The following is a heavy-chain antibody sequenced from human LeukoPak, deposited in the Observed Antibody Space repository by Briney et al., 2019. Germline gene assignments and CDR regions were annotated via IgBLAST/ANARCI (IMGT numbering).Heavy chain of an antibody. CDR2: INHSGST. CDR1: GGSFSGYY. CDR3: ASATVTTLDAFYI. J-gene: IGHJ3*02. V-gene: IGHV4-34*01. Sequence: SETLSLTCAVYGGSFSGYYWSWIRQPPGKGLEWIGEINHSGSTNYDPSLKSRVTISVDTSKNQFSLKLSSVTAADTAVYYCASATVTTLDAFYIWGQGTMVTVSS. D-gene: IGHD4-17*01.